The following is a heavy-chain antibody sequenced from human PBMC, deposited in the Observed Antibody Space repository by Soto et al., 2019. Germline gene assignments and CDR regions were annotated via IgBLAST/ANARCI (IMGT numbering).Heavy chain of an antibody. CDR2: IYPGDSDT. CDR1: GYSFTSYW. Sequence: PGESLKISCKGSGYSFTSYWIGWVRQMPGKGLEWMGIIYPGDSDTRYSPSFQGQVTISADKSISTAYLQWSSLKASDTAMYYCARSYCGGDCYSRYYGMDVWGQGTTVTVSS. D-gene: IGHD2-21*02. CDR3: ARSYCGGDCYSRYYGMDV. V-gene: IGHV5-51*01. J-gene: IGHJ6*02.